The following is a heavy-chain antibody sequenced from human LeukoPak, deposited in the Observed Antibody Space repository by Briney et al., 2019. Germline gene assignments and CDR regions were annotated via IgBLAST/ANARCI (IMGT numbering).Heavy chain of an antibody. D-gene: IGHD6-19*01. J-gene: IGHJ4*02. Sequence: EASVKVSCKASGGTFSSYTISWVRQAPGQGLEWMGRIIPILGIANYAQKFQGRVTITADKSTSTAYMELSSLRSEDTAVYYCAIEPRSSGWVSYYFDYWGQGTLVTVSS. CDR3: AIEPRSSGWVSYYFDY. CDR2: IIPILGIA. CDR1: GGTFSSYT. V-gene: IGHV1-69*04.